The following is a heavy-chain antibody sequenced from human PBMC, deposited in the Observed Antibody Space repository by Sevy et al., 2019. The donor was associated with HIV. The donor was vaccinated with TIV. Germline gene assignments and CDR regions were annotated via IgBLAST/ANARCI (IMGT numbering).Heavy chain of an antibody. CDR3: ARAEMATMPNAFDI. CDR2: ISYDGSNK. J-gene: IGHJ3*02. V-gene: IGHV3-30-3*01. CDR1: GFTFSSYA. Sequence: GGSLRLSCAASGFTFSSYAMHWVRQAPGKGLEWVAVISYDGSNKYYADSVKGRFTISRDNSKNTLYLQMNSLRAVDTAVYYCARAEMATMPNAFDIWGQGTMVTVSS. D-gene: IGHD5-12*01.